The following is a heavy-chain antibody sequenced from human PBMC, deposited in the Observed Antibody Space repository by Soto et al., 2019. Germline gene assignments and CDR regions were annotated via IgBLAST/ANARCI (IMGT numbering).Heavy chain of an antibody. J-gene: IGHJ6*03. Sequence: EVQLVESGGGLVQPGGSLRLSCAASEFTFSGRSVHWVRQAPGKGLVWVSGIDKVGTDSTYADSVKGRFTSSRDNAKKTVYLQMNRPRVEDTAAYYCARGWFGADVCGNGTTVTVYS. D-gene: IGHD3-10*01. CDR1: EFTFSGRS. V-gene: IGHV3-74*01. CDR2: IDKVGTDS. CDR3: ARGWFGADV.